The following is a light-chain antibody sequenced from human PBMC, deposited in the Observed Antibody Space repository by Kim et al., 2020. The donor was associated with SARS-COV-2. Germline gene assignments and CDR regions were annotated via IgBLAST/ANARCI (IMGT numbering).Light chain of an antibody. CDR1: GSNIARNV. CDR3: GTWDDSLNEWV. V-gene: IGLV1-44*01. J-gene: IGLJ3*02. Sequence: GQRVTFSCFGSGSNIARNVVNWYQQFPGTAPKLLIYATDQRSSGVPDRFSGSRSGTSASLDISGLQSDDEADYYCGTWDDSLNEWVFGGGTQLTVL. CDR2: ATD.